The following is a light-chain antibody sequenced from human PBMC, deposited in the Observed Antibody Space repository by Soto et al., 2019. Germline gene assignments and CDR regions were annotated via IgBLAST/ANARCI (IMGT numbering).Light chain of an antibody. CDR2: DNN. CDR1: TSNIGNNY. CDR3: GTWDNSLSAGV. Sequence: QSALTQPPSVSAAPGQKVTISCSGGTSNIGNNYVSWYQHLPGTTPKLLIYDNNKRPSGIPDRFSGSKSGTSATLGITGLQTGDEANYYCGTWDNSLSAGVFGGGTKLTVL. V-gene: IGLV1-51*01. J-gene: IGLJ2*01.